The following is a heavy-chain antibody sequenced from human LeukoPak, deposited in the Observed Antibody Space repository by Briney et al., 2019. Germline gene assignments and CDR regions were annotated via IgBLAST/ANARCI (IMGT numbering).Heavy chain of an antibody. CDR3: ARGPHRYCSGGSCVIDY. CDR1: GYTFTSYD. D-gene: IGHD2-15*01. CDR2: MNPNSGNT. J-gene: IGHJ4*02. V-gene: IGHV1-8*01. Sequence: GASVKVSCKASGYTFTSYDINWVRQATGQGLEWMGWMNPNSGNTGYAQKFQGRATMTRNTSISTAYMELSSLRSEDTAVYYCARGPHRYCSGGSCVIDYWGQGTLVTVSS.